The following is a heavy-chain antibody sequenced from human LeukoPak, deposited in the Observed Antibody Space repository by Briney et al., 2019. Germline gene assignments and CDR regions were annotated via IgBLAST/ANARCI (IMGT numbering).Heavy chain of an antibody. CDR3: TRQGATRDWFDP. Sequence: GGSLKLSCAASGFTFSGSAMHWVRQASGKGXXXXXRIRSKANSYATAYAASVKGRFTISRDDSKNTAYLQMNSLKTEDTAVYYCTRQGATRDWFDPWGQGTLVTVSS. CDR1: GFTFSGSA. J-gene: IGHJ5*02. V-gene: IGHV3-73*01. CDR2: IRSKANSYAT. D-gene: IGHD1-26*01.